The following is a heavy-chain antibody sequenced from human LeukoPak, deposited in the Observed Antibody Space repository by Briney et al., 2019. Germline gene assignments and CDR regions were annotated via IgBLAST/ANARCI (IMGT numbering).Heavy chain of an antibody. CDR3: ARGYYYDSSGYFRSFDY. Sequence: PSETLSLTCTVSGGSISSYYWTWIRQPPGKGLEWIGNIYYSGSTNYNPSLMSRVTISVDTSKNQFSLRLTSVTAADTAVYYCARGYYYDSSGYFRSFDYWGQGILVTVSS. CDR2: IYYSGST. J-gene: IGHJ4*02. CDR1: GGSISSYY. V-gene: IGHV4-59*01. D-gene: IGHD3-22*01.